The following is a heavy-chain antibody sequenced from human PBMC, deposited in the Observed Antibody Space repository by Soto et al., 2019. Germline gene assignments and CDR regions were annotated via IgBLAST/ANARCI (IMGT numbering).Heavy chain of an antibody. V-gene: IGHV1-58*02. J-gene: IGHJ5*02. CDR2: IVLGNGNT. Sequence: ASVKVSCKASGFTFSSSAMQWVRQARGQGLEWIGWIVLGNGNTNYAQKFQERVTITRDMSTSTAYMEVRSLTFEDTAVYYCATRIGNIGWYWLDTWGQGTLVTVSS. CDR1: GFTFSSSA. CDR3: ATRIGNIGWYWLDT. D-gene: IGHD6-19*01.